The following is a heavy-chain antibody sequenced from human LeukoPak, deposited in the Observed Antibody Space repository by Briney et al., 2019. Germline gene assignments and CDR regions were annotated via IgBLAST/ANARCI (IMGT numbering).Heavy chain of an antibody. CDR3: ARGVGDILTGYIPRNWYFDF. D-gene: IGHD3-9*01. J-gene: IGHJ2*01. CDR1: GGTFSSYA. V-gene: IGHV1-69*13. Sequence: SVKVSCKASGGTFSSYAISWVRQAPGQGLEWMGGIIPIFGTANYAQKFQGRVTITADESTSTAYMELSSLRSEDTAVYYCARGVGDILTGYIPRNWYFDFWGRGTLVTVSS. CDR2: IIPIFGTA.